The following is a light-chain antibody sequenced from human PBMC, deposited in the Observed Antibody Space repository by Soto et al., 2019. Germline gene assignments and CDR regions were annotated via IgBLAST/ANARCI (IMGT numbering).Light chain of an antibody. V-gene: IGKV3-20*01. Sequence: EIVLTQSPGTLSLSPGERATLSCRASQTVSNYLAWYQQRPGQAPRVLIYGATSRATGIPDRFSGSGSGTDFTLTISRLEPDDFAVYFCQHYGSSRTFGQGTKVEI. CDR2: GAT. CDR1: QTVSNY. J-gene: IGKJ1*01. CDR3: QHYGSSRT.